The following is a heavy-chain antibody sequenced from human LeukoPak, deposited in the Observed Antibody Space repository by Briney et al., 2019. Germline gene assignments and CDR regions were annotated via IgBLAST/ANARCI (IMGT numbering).Heavy chain of an antibody. CDR2: IYDSGST. CDR3: AKSGGYGLIDY. V-gene: IGHV4-39*01. D-gene: IGHD1-26*01. Sequence: SETLSLTCTVSGASISGSGYYWGWIRQPPGKGLEWIGNIYDSGSTYYNASLQSRVTIPIDTSKNQFSLRLSSVTAADTAMYYCAKSGGYGLIDYWGQGTLVTVSS. J-gene: IGHJ4*02. CDR1: GASISGSGYY.